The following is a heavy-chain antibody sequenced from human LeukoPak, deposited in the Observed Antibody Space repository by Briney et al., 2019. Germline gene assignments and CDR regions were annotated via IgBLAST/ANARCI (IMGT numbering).Heavy chain of an antibody. Sequence: SVKVSCKASGGTFSSYAISWVRQAPGQGLEWMGGIIPIFGTANYAQKFQGRVTITADESTSTAYMELSSLRSEDTAVYYCARVGDITMVRGASYYYYYMDVWGKGTTVTISS. D-gene: IGHD3-10*01. V-gene: IGHV1-69*01. CDR2: IIPIFGTA. CDR1: GGTFSSYA. J-gene: IGHJ6*03. CDR3: ARVGDITMVRGASYYYYYMDV.